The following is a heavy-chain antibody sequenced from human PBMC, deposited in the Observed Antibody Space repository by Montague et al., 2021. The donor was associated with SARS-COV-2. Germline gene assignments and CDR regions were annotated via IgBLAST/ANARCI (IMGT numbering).Heavy chain of an antibody. V-gene: IGHV3-13*01. Sequence: SLRLSCAASGFTFSRYDMHWVRQATGKGLEWVSVIGTAGDTYYPGSVKGRFTISRENAKNSLYLQMNSLRAGDTAVYYCARGNVDTAVCLPLYYYYYYMDVWGKGTTVTVSS. D-gene: IGHD5-18*01. CDR2: IGTAGDT. CDR3: ARGNVDTAVCLPLYYYYYYMDV. J-gene: IGHJ6*03. CDR1: GFTFSRYD.